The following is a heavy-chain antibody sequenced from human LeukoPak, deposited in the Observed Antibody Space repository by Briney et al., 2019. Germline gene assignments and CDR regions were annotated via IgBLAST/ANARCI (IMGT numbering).Heavy chain of an antibody. CDR2: IYHSGST. J-gene: IGHJ4*02. D-gene: IGHD4-23*01. Sequence: PSETLSLTCTVSGYSISSGYYWGWIRQPPGKGLEWIGSIYHSGSTYYNPSLKSRVTISVDTSKNQFSLKLSSVTAADTAVYCCARGEVVTRGVDYWGQGTLVTVSS. CDR1: GYSISSGYY. CDR3: ARGEVVTRGVDY. V-gene: IGHV4-38-2*02.